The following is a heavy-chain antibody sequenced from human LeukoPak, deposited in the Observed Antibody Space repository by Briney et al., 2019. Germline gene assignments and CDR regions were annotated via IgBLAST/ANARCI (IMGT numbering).Heavy chain of an antibody. D-gene: IGHD4-11*01. V-gene: IGHV3-53*04. J-gene: IGHJ4*01. Sequence: GGSLRLSCAASGFTVSTNYMSWVRQAPGKGLEWVSVIYSGGSTYYADSVKGRFTISRHNSENTLYLQMNSLRAEDTAVYYCARGMTNPFDYWGQGPLVPVSS. CDR1: GFTVSTNY. CDR3: ARGMTNPFDY. CDR2: IYSGGST.